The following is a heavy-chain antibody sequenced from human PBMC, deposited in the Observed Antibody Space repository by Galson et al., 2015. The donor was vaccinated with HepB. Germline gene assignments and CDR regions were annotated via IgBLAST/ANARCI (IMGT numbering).Heavy chain of an antibody. CDR1: GGTFSSYS. Sequence: SVKVSCKASGGTFSSYSISWVRQAPGQGLGWMGGIIPLFGTAKYAQKFQGRVTIAADDSTNITYMELSSLRSDDTAVYYCARSQLTIFGVVIPQWLYWGQGTLVSVSS. J-gene: IGHJ4*02. CDR2: IIPLFGTA. V-gene: IGHV1-69*13. D-gene: IGHD3-3*01. CDR3: ARSQLTIFGVVIPQWLY.